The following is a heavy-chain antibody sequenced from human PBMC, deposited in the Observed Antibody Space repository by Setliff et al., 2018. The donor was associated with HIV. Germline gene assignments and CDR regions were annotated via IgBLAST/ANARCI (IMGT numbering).Heavy chain of an antibody. V-gene: IGHV4-59*08. CDR2: MVYTGGT. CDR3: ARAPGAYYYDSSGYPIGIRFDY. J-gene: IGHJ4*02. D-gene: IGHD3-22*01. Sequence: SETLSLTCTVSGGSISGHYWSWIRQPPGKELEWIASMVYTGGTNYNPSLKSRVSVSVDTSKHQFSLKLSSVTAADTAVYYCARAPGAYYYDSSGYPIGIRFDYWGQGTLVTVSS. CDR1: GGSISGHY.